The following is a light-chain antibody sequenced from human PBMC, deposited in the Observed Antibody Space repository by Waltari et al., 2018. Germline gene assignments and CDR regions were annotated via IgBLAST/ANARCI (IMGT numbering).Light chain of an antibody. V-gene: IGKV3-11*01. Sequence: ILLTQSPDTLSLSPGERATLSCWASQTVGNSLAWYQHKPGQPPRLLIYGASNRATGIPARFSGSGSGTEFILTINSLEPEDSAVYYCQQRSISCTFGQGTRLEI. CDR3: QQRSISCT. CDR2: GAS. J-gene: IGKJ2*02. CDR1: QTVGNS.